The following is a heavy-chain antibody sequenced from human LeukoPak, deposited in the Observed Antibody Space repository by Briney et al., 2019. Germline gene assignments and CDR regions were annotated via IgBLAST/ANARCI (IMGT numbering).Heavy chain of an antibody. J-gene: IGHJ3*02. Sequence: ASVKVSCKVSGYTFTDFYMHWVQQAPGKGVEGMGLVYPEDGKKIYAEKFQGRITITADTTKETVYMEVSRLRSEDKGVYYCARAYYYDRGRVGGYAFDIWGQGTMVTVSS. V-gene: IGHV1-69-2*01. D-gene: IGHD3-22*01. CDR2: VYPEDGKK. CDR3: ARAYYYDRGRVGGYAFDI. CDR1: GYTFTDFY.